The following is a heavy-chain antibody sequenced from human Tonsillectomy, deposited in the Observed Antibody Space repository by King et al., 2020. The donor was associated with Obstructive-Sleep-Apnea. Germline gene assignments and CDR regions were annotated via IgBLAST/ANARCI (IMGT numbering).Heavy chain of an antibody. CDR1: GGTFSSYA. J-gene: IGHJ4*02. CDR3: ARGANYYYGSGYEPFDY. Sequence: VQLVQSGAEVKKPGSSVKVSCKASGGTFSSYAISWVRQAPGQGLEWMGRIIPILGIANYAQKFQGRVTITADKSTSTAYMELSSLRSEDTAVYYCARGANYYYGSGYEPFDYWGQGTLVTVSS. D-gene: IGHD3-10*01. CDR2: IIPILGIA. V-gene: IGHV1-69*04.